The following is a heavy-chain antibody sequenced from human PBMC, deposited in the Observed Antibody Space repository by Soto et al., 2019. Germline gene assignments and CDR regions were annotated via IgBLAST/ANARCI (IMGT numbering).Heavy chain of an antibody. J-gene: IGHJ4*02. D-gene: IGHD2-2*02. Sequence: GGSLRLSCAASGFTFSSYAMSWVRQAPGKGLEWVSAISGSGGSTYYADSVKGRFTISRDNSKNTLYLQMNSLRAEDTAVYYCAKALRDIVVVPAAIYYLDYWGQGTLVTVS. CDR3: AKALRDIVVVPAAIYYLDY. V-gene: IGHV3-23*01. CDR1: GFTFSSYA. CDR2: ISGSGGST.